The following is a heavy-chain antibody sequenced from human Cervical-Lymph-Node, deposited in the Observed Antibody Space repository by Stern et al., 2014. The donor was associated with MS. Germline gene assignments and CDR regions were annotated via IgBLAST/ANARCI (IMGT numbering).Heavy chain of an antibody. CDR1: GGSSSSYA. J-gene: IGHJ2*01. V-gene: IGHV1-69*01. Sequence: VQLLESGAEVKKPGSSVKVSCKASGGSSSSYAITWVRQAPGQGLEWVGEIVPMFRTTKYAQRFQDRVTFTADEATHTAYMELTSLRSEDTAVYYCASTTGYLDLWGRGSLVTVSS. CDR3: ASTTGYLDL. CDR2: IVPMFRTT. D-gene: IGHD1-1*01.